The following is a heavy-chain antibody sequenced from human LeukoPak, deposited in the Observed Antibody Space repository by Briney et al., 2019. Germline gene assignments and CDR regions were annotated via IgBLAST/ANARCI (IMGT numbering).Heavy chain of an antibody. D-gene: IGHD2-21*02. CDR1: GYSISSGHY. Sequence: KPSETLSLTCGVSGYSISSGHYWAWIRQLPGKGREGIASIYNSGATYSNPSLQSRISLSVDPSKHQFSLNVSSVTAADTAVYYCARDPALTFNWFDPWGQGTLVTVSS. CDR3: ARDPALTFNWFDP. CDR2: IYNSGAT. J-gene: IGHJ5*02. V-gene: IGHV4-38-2*02.